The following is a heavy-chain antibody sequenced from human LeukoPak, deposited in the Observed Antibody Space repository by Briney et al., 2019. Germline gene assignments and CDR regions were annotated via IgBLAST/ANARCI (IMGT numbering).Heavy chain of an antibody. V-gene: IGHV3-30*18. D-gene: IGHD1-14*01. CDR3: AKDITGGRSSPYFDS. CDR2: ISDDGSNN. J-gene: IGHJ4*02. CDR1: GFTFSNYA. Sequence: GGSLRLSCVASGFTFSNYAMHWVRQAPGKGLEWVAVISDDGSNNYYADSVKGRFTISRDNAKNSLYLQMNSLRDEDTALYYCAKDITGGRSSPYFDSWGQGTLVTVSS.